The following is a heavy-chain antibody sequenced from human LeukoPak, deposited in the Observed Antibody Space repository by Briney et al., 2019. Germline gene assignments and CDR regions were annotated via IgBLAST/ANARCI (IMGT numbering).Heavy chain of an antibody. CDR2: IYPGDSDT. CDR3: ARLGMVRGVIITANENHDAFDI. D-gene: IGHD3-10*01. CDR1: GYSFTSYW. J-gene: IGHJ3*02. Sequence: GESLKISCKGSGYSFTSYWIGWVRQMPGKGLEWMGIIYPGDSDTRHSPSFQGQVTISADKSISTAYLQWSSLKASDTAMYYCARLGMVRGVIITANENHDAFDIWGQGTMVTVSS. V-gene: IGHV5-51*01.